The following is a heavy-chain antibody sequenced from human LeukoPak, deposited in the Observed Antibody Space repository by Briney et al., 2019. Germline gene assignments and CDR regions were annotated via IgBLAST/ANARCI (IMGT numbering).Heavy chain of an antibody. V-gene: IGHV4-34*01. CDR3: ARSEDGDYYNWFGP. Sequence: GSLRLSCAASGFTFSSYSMNWVRQPPGKGLEWIGEINHSGSTNYNPSLKSRVTISVGTSKNQFSLKLSSVTAADTAVYYCARSEDGDYYNWFGPWGQGTLVTVSS. CDR1: GFTFSSYS. J-gene: IGHJ5*02. CDR2: INHSGST. D-gene: IGHD4-17*01.